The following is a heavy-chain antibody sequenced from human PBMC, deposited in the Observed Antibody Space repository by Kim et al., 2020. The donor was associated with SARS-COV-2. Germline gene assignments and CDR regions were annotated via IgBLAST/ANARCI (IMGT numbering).Heavy chain of an antibody. CDR3: AREAQGGKGGAS. J-gene: IGHJ6*02. Sequence: ASVKVSCKTSGYKFSYNGIGWVRQAPGQGLEWMGWFTAYLGRTVYAENFQGRLTMTTDTSTSTAYMELRSLTSYDTAIYYCAREAQGGKGGASWGHGTTV. CDR1: GYKFSYNG. CDR2: FTAYLGRT. D-gene: IGHD1-26*01. V-gene: IGHV1-18*01.